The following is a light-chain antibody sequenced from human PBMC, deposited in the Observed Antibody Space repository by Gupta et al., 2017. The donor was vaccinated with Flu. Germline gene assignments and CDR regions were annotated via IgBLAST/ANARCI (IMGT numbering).Light chain of an antibody. CDR3: QQYNSYAGT. CDR2: KTS. Sequence: DIQMTQSPSTLSASVGDRVTITCRASQSISSWLAWYQQKPGTPPKLLIYKTSNLESGVPSRFSGSGFGTEFTLTISGLQPDDVATYYCQQYNSYAGTFGQGTKLEIE. J-gene: IGKJ2*01. V-gene: IGKV1-5*03. CDR1: QSISSW.